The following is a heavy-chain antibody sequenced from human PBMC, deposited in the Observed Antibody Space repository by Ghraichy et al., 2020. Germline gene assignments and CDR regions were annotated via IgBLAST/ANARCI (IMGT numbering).Heavy chain of an antibody. V-gene: IGHV5-51*01. D-gene: IGHD6-13*01. J-gene: IGHJ3*02. CDR3: ARKNVAAHAFDVFDI. CDR1: EYTFTSYC. Sequence: GESLNISCKASEYTFTSYCISWVRQMPGKGLEWMGFIYTGNSDTRYSPSFQGQVTISADKSISTAYLQSSSLNASDTAMYYCARKNVAAHAFDVFDIWGQGTMLTVSS. CDR2: IYTGNSDT.